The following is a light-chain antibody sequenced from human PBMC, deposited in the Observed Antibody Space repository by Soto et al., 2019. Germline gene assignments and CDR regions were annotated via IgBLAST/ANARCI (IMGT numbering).Light chain of an antibody. V-gene: IGKV3-20*01. CDR1: QTLSINS. Sequence: EIVLTQSPDTLSLSPGERATLFCWASQTLSINSLAWYQQTPGQAPRLLIYAASTRDTGIPDRFNGSGSGTDFALTINRLEPEDFAVYYCQQYDGAPLTFGPGTKVDVK. CDR2: AAS. J-gene: IGKJ3*01. CDR3: QQYDGAPLT.